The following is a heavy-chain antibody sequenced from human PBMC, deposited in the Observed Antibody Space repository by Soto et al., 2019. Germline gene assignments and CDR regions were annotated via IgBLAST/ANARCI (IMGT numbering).Heavy chain of an antibody. Sequence: QITLKASGPTLVKPTQTLTLTCTLSGFSLSTTPVGVAWLRQPPGKALEWLALIYWDDDRLYITSLKNRLTITMDTAGGQVVLTTTTVYPVDTAKFFCAQITSFDFKGYYLDYWGTGILVTVYS. CDR1: GFSLSTTPVG. CDR3: AQITSFDFKGYYLDY. V-gene: IGHV2-5*02. J-gene: IGHJ4*02. D-gene: IGHD3-16*01. CDR2: IYWDDDR.